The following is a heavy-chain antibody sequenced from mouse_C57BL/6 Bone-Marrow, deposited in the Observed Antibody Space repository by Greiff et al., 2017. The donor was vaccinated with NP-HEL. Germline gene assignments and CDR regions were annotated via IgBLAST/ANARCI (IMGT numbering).Heavy chain of an antibody. J-gene: IGHJ3*01. CDR1: GFTFSNYW. CDR2: IRLKSDNYAT. V-gene: IGHV6-3*01. CDR3: TGPWFAY. Sequence: EVMLVESGGGLVQPGGSMKLSCVASGFTFSNYWMNWVRQSPEQGLEWVAQIRLKSDNYATHYAESVKGRFTISRDDSKSSVYLQMNNLRAEDTGIYYCTGPWFAYWGQGTLVTVSA.